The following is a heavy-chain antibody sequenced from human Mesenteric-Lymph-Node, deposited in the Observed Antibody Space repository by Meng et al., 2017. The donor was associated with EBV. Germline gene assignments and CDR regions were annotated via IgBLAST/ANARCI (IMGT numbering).Heavy chain of an antibody. D-gene: IGHD5-18*01. CDR2: IYHTGTT. CDR1: GDHIHSGGYS. Sequence: EPDSDLVKPSQTLSPPCTVSGDHIHSGGYSWSWIRQPPGKGLEWIGEIYHTGTTIYNPSLKSRVTMSIDKSKDQLSLKLSSVTAADTAVYFCARIGGKDTAMITRWFDPWGQGTLVTVSS. V-gene: IGHV4-30-2*01. CDR3: ARIGGKDTAMITRWFDP. J-gene: IGHJ5*02.